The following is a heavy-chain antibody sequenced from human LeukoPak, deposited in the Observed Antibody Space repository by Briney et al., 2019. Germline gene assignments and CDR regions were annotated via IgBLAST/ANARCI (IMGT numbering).Heavy chain of an antibody. CDR1: GGSISSSSYY. Sequence: KPSETLSPTRPVPGGSISSSSYYWGWIRQPPGKGLKWIGSIYYSGSTYYNPSLKSRVTISVDTSNNQFSLKLSSVTAADTAVYYCARRVVAARPFDYWGQRTLVTVSS. CDR3: ARRVVAARPFDY. D-gene: IGHD6-6*01. V-gene: IGHV4-39*01. CDR2: IYYSGST. J-gene: IGHJ4*02.